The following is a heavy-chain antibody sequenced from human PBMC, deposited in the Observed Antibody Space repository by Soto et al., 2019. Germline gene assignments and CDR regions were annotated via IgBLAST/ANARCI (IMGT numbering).Heavy chain of an antibody. Sequence: QVQLVESGGGVVQPGRSLRLSCAASGFTFSSYGMHWVRQAPGKGLEWVAVISYDGSNKYYADSVKGRFTISRDNSKNTLYLQMNSLRAEDTAVYYCAKELDSGYDLPRVEYYYYYYMDVWGKGTTVTVSS. CDR1: GFTFSSYG. CDR3: AKELDSGYDLPRVEYYYYYYMDV. V-gene: IGHV3-30*18. J-gene: IGHJ6*03. CDR2: ISYDGSNK. D-gene: IGHD5-12*01.